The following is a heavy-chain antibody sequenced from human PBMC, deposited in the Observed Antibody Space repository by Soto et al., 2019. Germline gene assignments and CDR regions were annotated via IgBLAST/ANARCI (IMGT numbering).Heavy chain of an antibody. D-gene: IGHD6-19*01. Sequence: QLQLQESGPGLVKPSETLPLTCTVSGDSVSSSNYYWGWIRQPPGKGLEWIGSVYYSGSTYYNPSLKSRVTMSVDTSKNQFSLKLSSVTAADAAVYYCARHPTFSGWEYYFDYWGQGTPVTVSS. CDR1: GDSVSSSNYY. J-gene: IGHJ4*02. CDR2: VYYSGST. V-gene: IGHV4-39*01. CDR3: ARHPTFSGWEYYFDY.